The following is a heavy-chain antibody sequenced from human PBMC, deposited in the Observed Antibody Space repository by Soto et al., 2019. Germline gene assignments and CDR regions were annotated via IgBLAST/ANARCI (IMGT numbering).Heavy chain of an antibody. Sequence: EVQLLESGGGFVQPGGSLRLFCAASGFTFNSHGMNWVRQAPGKGLEWVSAISGSGGATNYADSVKGRFTISRDNSKNTLYLKMNSLRAEDTAVYYCAKVRLKMTTVIEGDFDYWGQGTLVTVSS. J-gene: IGHJ4*02. CDR2: ISGSGGAT. D-gene: IGHD4-17*01. CDR1: GFTFNSHG. CDR3: AKVRLKMTTVIEGDFDY. V-gene: IGHV3-23*01.